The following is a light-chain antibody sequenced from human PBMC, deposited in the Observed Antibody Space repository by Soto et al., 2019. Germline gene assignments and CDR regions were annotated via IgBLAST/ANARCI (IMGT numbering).Light chain of an antibody. V-gene: IGLV2-14*01. CDR1: SSDVGGYNY. CDR3: SSYTSTNTLAV. CDR2: EVS. Sequence: QSALTQPASVSGSPGQSITISCTGTSSDVGGYNYVSWYQQHAGKAPKLMIYEVSNRPSGVSNRFSGSKSGDTASLTISGLQAEDEADYYCSSYTSTNTLAVFGTGTKLTV. J-gene: IGLJ1*01.